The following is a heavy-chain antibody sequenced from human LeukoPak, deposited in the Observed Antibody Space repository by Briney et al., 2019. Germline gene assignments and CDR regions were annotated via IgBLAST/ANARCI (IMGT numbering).Heavy chain of an antibody. V-gene: IGHV4-30-2*01. D-gene: IGHD3-22*01. CDR1: GGSISSGGYS. CDR3: ARKTMIVVVNWFDP. CDR2: IYHSGST. J-gene: IGHJ5*02. Sequence: NPSETLSLTCAVSGGSISSGGYSWSWIRQPPGKGLEWIGYIYHSGSTYYNPSLKSRVTISVDTSKNQFSLKLSSVTAADTAVYYCARKTMIVVVNWFDPWGQGTLVTVSS.